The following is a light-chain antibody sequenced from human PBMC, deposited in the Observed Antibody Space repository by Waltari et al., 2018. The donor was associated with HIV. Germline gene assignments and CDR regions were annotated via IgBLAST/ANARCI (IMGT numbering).Light chain of an antibody. V-gene: IGKV2-30*01. CDR3: MQGTHWPSYS. CDR2: KVS. J-gene: IGKJ2*03. CDR1: QSLVYTDATTY. Sequence: VLLTQSPLSLPLPRGQPASISCRSNQSLVYTDATTYLHWFYQRPGQSPRRLIYKVSNRDSGVPDRFSGSGSGTDFTLTISGVEADDVGIYYCMQGTHWPSYSFGQGTKLEI.